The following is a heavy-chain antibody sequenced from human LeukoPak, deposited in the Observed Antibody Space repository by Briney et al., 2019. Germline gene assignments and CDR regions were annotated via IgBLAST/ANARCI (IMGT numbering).Heavy chain of an antibody. CDR3: ARAGSEEPDAFDI. Sequence: GGSLRLSWAASGFTFSDYYMSWIRQAPGKGLEWVSYISSSSSYTNYADSVKGRFTISRDNAKNSLYLQMNSLRAEDTAVYYCARAGSEEPDAFDIWGQGTMVTVSS. CDR2: ISSSSSYT. CDR1: GFTFSDYY. V-gene: IGHV3-11*06. J-gene: IGHJ3*02.